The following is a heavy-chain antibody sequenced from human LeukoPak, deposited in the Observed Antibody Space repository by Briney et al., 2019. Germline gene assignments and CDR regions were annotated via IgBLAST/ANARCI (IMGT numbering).Heavy chain of an antibody. V-gene: IGHV4-34*01. CDR1: GGSFSGYY. CDR3: ARGSRDSSGYYYGFDY. J-gene: IGHJ4*02. Sequence: PSETLSLTCVVYGGSFSGYYWSWVRQPPGKGLEWIGEINHSGSTNYNPSLKSRVTISVDTSKNQFSLKLSSVTAADTAVYYCARGSRDSSGYYYGFDYWGQGTLVTVSS. CDR2: INHSGST. D-gene: IGHD3-22*01.